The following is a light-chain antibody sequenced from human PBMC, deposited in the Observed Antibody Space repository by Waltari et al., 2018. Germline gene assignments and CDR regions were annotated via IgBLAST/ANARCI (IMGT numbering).Light chain of an antibody. CDR3: QSYDSSLSGWV. CDR2: GTY. CDR1: SSNIGASYD. J-gene: IGLJ3*02. V-gene: IGLV1-40*01. Sequence: QSVLTQPPSVSGAPGQRVTIPCTGSSSNIGASYDVHWYQRLPGTAPKLLIYGTYNRPSGVPGRFSGSKSGTSASLAITGLQTEDEADYYCQSYDSSLSGWVFGGGTKLTVL.